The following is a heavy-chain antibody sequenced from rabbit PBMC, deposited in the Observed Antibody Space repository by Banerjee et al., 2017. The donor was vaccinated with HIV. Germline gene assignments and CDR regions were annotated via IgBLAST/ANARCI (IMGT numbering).Heavy chain of an antibody. CDR3: ARGDTMIMVSFYFTL. V-gene: IGHV1S45*01. CDR2: INTSSGNT. Sequence: QEQLEESGGGLVKPEGSLTLTCTASGFSFSNKYVMCWVRQAPGKGLEWIACINTSSGNTVYASWAKGRFTISKTSSTTVTLQMTSLTAADTATYFCARGDTMIMVSFYFTLWGPGTLVTVS. J-gene: IGHJ4*01. D-gene: IGHD2-1*01. CDR1: GFSFSNKYV.